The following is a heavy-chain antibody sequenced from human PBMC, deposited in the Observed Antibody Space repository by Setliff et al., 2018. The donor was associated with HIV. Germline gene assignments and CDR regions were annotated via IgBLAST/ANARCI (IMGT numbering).Heavy chain of an antibody. V-gene: IGHV1-46*01. D-gene: IGHD2-15*01. CDR3: ARVRYCSGGSCYGGEYWFDP. Sequence: ASVKVSCKASGNTFTKYYMHWVRQAPGQGLEWMGILNPSGSTVSAQKFRGRVTMTRDTSTSTVYMELRSLRSEDSAVYYCARVRYCSGGSCYGGEYWFDPWGQGTLVTVSS. J-gene: IGHJ5*02. CDR2: LNPSGST. CDR1: GNTFTKYY.